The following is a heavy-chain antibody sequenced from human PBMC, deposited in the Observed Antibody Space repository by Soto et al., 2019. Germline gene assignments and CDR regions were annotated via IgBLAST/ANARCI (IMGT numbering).Heavy chain of an antibody. CDR1: GYTFTDYG. D-gene: IGHD4-17*01. V-gene: IGHV1-18*01. Sequence: ASVKVSCKGSGYTFTDYGISWVRQAPGQGLEWMGWISAYNGNTNYAQKLQGRVTMTTDTSTSTAYMELRSLRSDDTAVYYCARDGRDDGDYDYWGQGTLVTVSS. CDR3: ARDGRDDGDYDY. J-gene: IGHJ4*02. CDR2: ISAYNGNT.